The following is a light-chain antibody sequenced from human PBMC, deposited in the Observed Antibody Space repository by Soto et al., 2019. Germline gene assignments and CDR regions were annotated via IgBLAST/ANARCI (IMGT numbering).Light chain of an antibody. CDR1: SSNIGAGYD. J-gene: IGLJ1*01. Sequence: QAVVTQPPSVSGAPGQRVTISCTGSSSNIGAGYDVHWYQQLPGTAPKLLIYGNSNRPSGVPDRFSGSKSGASASLAITGRQADDEDDYYCQSYDSSLSGFYVFGTGTKLTVL. CDR3: QSYDSSLSGFYV. CDR2: GNS. V-gene: IGLV1-40*03.